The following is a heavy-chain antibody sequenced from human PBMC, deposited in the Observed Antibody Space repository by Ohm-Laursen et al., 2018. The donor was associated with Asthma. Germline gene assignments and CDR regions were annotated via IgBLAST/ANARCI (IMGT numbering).Heavy chain of an antibody. Sequence: TLSLTCTVSGDSISSGNNYWSWIRQHPGKGLEWIGYIYYSGITYSNPSLRSRVSISVDTSKNQFSLKLSPVTAADTAVYYCARGTFYYESTGCYFFDHWGQGALVTVSS. CDR2: IYYSGIT. CDR3: ARGTFYYESTGCYFFDH. J-gene: IGHJ4*02. V-gene: IGHV4-31*03. CDR1: GDSISSGNNY. D-gene: IGHD3-22*01.